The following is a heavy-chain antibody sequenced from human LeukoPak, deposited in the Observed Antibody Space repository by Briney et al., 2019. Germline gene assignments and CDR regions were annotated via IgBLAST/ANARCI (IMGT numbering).Heavy chain of an antibody. CDR3: ARSIAVTYYNWFDP. D-gene: IGHD6-19*01. Sequence: SETLSLTCAVYGGSFSGYYWSWIRQPPGKGLEWIGEINHSGSTNYNPSLKSRVTISVDTSKNQFSLKLSSVTAADTAVYYCARSIAVTYYNWFDPWGQGTLVTVSS. V-gene: IGHV4-34*01. CDR1: GGSFSGYY. CDR2: INHSGST. J-gene: IGHJ5*02.